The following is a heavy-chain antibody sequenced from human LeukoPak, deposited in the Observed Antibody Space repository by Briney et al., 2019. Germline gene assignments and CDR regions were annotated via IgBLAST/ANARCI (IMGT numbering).Heavy chain of an antibody. J-gene: IGHJ4*02. CDR1: GFTFSSYA. V-gene: IGHV3-23*01. CDR3: AKDIQTYYYDSSGPYPDY. CDR2: ISGSGGST. Sequence: GGSLRLSCAASGFTFSSYAMSWVRQAPGKGLEWVSAISGSGGSTYYADSVKGRFTISRDNSKNTLYLQMNSLRAEDTAVYYCAKDIQTYYYDSSGPYPDYWGQGTLVTVSS. D-gene: IGHD3-22*01.